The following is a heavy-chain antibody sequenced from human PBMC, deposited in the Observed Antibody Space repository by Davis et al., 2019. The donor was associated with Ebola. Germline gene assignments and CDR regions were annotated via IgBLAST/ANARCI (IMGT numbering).Heavy chain of an antibody. V-gene: IGHV3-66*01. Sequence: PGGSLRLSCAASGFTVSTYYINWVRQAPGKGLEWVSVIYADGSTYNADSVKARFTVSRDNSTNTVYLQMNSLRAEDTAAYYCARGSLWGRGTLVIVSS. J-gene: IGHJ4*02. CDR1: GFTVSTYY. CDR2: IYADGST. CDR3: ARGSL.